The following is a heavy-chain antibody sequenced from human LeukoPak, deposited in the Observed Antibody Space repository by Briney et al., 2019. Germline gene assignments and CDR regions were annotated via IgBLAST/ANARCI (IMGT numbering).Heavy chain of an antibody. J-gene: IGHJ4*02. CDR1: GFTFSSYG. Sequence: GGSLRLSCAASGFTFSSYGMSWVRQAPGKGLEWVSAISGSGGSTYYADSVRGRFTISRDNSKNTLYLQMNSLRAEDTAVYYCARGIQLWFNFDYWGQGTLVTVSS. V-gene: IGHV3-23*01. CDR2: ISGSGGST. D-gene: IGHD5-18*01. CDR3: ARGIQLWFNFDY.